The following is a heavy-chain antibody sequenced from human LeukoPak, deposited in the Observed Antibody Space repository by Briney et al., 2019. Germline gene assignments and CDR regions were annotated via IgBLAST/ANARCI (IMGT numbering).Heavy chain of an antibody. D-gene: IGHD3-22*01. V-gene: IGHV3-23*01. J-gene: IGHJ4*02. CDR2: ISGSGGST. Sequence: GGSLRLSCAASGFTFSSYSMSWVRQAPGKGLEWVSAISGSGGSTYYADSVKGRFTISRDNSKNTLYLQMNSLRAEDTAVYYCAKSPYDSSGYFNFDYWGQGTLVTVSP. CDR3: AKSPYDSSGYFNFDY. CDR1: GFTFSSYS.